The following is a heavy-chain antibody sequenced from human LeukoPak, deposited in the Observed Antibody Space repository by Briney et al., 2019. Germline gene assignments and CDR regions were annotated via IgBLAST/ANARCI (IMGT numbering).Heavy chain of an antibody. Sequence: GGSLRLSCAASGFTFSSYAMSWVRQAPGKGLEWVSAISGSGGSTYYADSVKGRFTISRDNYKNTLYLQMNNLRAYDTAVYYCAKGLDSSSSYTFDYWGQGTLVTVSS. V-gene: IGHV3-23*01. CDR2: ISGSGGST. D-gene: IGHD6-13*01. CDR1: GFTFSSYA. CDR3: AKGLDSSSSYTFDY. J-gene: IGHJ4*02.